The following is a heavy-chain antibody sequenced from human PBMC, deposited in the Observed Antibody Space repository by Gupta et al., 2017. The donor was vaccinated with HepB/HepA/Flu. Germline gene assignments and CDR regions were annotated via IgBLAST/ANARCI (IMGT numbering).Heavy chain of an antibody. V-gene: IGHV4-4*02. Sequence: QVQLQESGPGLVKPSGTLSLTCAVSGGSISTSNWWSWVRQPPGKGLEWIGDIYHRGSTNYNPSLKSRVTISVYKSKNQFSIHLRSVTSADTAVYYCCSRDYGSGSYVGGQGTLVTVSS. J-gene: IGHJ4*02. CDR2: IYHRGST. D-gene: IGHD3-10*01. CDR1: GGSISTSNW. CDR3: CSRDYGSGSYV.